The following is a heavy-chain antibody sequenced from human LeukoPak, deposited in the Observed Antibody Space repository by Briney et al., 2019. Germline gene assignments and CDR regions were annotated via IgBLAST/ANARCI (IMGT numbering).Heavy chain of an antibody. D-gene: IGHD2-8*02. V-gene: IGHV3-7*01. CDR2: IKEDGARE. J-gene: IGHJ5*02. Sequence: GGSLRLSCAASGFNFGSYWMSWVRQAPGKGLEWVAHIKEDGARENYVDSVKGRFTISRDNAKNALYLQMNNLRAEDTALYFCTRDGWGNVPDLWGQGTLVTVSS. CDR1: GFNFGSYW. CDR3: TRDGWGNVPDL.